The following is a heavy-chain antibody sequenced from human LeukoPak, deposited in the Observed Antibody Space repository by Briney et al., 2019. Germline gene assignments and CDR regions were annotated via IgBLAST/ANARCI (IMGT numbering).Heavy chain of an antibody. V-gene: IGHV5-51*01. J-gene: IGHJ3*02. CDR3: ARLGYSGSYFGAFDI. CDR1: GYSYTTYW. CDR2: IYPGNSDT. Sequence: GESLKISCKGSGYSYTTYWIAWVRQMPGKGLGWIGIIYPGNSDTRYSPPFQGQVTISVDKSITTAYLQWSSLTASNTAMYYCARLGYSGSYFGAFDIWGQGTVVTVSP. D-gene: IGHD1-26*01.